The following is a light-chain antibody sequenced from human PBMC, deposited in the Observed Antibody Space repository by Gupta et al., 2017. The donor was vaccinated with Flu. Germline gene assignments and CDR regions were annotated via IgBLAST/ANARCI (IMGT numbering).Light chain of an antibody. CDR1: SGNNGCI. V-gene: IGLV4-60*03. CDR2: VEDSGTF. Sequence: VKITCTVTSGNNGCITTWHQQQPGKAPRYLMRVEDSGTFSKGSVGPARFSVSSSGADRYLTISKGQSEDEDDYYCETGDTNTRVFGGGTSLTVL. CDR3: ETGDTNTRV. J-gene: IGLJ2*01.